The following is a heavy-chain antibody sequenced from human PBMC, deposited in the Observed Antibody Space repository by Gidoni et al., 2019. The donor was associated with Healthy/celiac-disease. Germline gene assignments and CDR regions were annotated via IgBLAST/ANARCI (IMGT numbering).Heavy chain of an antibody. CDR3: ARDFGSYCGGDCRRGDFVY. Sequence: QVQLVESGGGVVQPGRSLRLSCAASGFTFSSYGMHWVRQAPGKGLEWVAVIWYDGSNKYYADSVKGRFTISRDNSKNTLYLQMNSLRAEDTAVYYCARDFGSYCGGDCRRGDFVYWGQGTLVTVSS. CDR1: GFTFSSYG. D-gene: IGHD2-21*02. J-gene: IGHJ4*02. CDR2: IWYDGSNK. V-gene: IGHV3-33*01.